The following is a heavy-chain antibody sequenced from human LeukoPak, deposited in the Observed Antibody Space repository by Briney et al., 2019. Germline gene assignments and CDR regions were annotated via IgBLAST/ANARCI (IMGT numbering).Heavy chain of an antibody. CDR2: IYDNVNT. Sequence: PSETLSLTCTISRGSINSYYWTWIRQPPGKGLEWVGYIYDNVNTNYNPSLKSRVTISVDTSKNQFSLKLSSVTAADTAVYYCARGRITIFGVPTPHFDYWGQGTLVTVAS. CDR1: RGSINSYY. D-gene: IGHD3-3*01. CDR3: ARGRITIFGVPTPHFDY. J-gene: IGHJ4*02. V-gene: IGHV4-59*01.